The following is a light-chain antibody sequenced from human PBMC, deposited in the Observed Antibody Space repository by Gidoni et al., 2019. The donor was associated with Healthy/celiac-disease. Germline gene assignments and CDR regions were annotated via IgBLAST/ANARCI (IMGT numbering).Light chain of an antibody. CDR3: QQSYSTLSS. CDR1: QSISSY. Sequence: DIQMTQSPSSLSASVGDRVTITCRASQSISSYLNWYQQKPGKAPKLLIYAASSLQSGVPSRFSGSGSGTDFTLTISSLQPEDFATYYCQQSYSTLSSFXHXTKLEI. V-gene: IGKV1-39*01. CDR2: AAS. J-gene: IGKJ2*03.